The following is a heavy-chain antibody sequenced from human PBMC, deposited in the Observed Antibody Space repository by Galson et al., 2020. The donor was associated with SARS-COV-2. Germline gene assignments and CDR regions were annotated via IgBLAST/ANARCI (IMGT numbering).Heavy chain of an antibody. D-gene: IGHD4-17*01. CDR2: ISSSSSTI. CDR1: GFTFSSYS. CDR3: ARDRGYGDYGPYYYGMDV. V-gene: IGHV3-48*02. J-gene: IGHJ6*02. Sequence: GGSLRLSCAASGFTFSSYSMNWVRQAPGKGLEWVSYISSSSSTIYYADSGKGRFTISRDNAKNSLYLQMNSLRDEDTAVYYCARDRGYGDYGPYYYGMDVWGQGTTVTVSS.